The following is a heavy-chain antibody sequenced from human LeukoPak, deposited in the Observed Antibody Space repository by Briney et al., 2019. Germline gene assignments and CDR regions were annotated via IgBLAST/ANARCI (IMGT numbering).Heavy chain of an antibody. CDR2: ISTYNGNT. Sequence: ASAKVSFKASGYTFTSYGISWVRQAPGQGLEWMGWISTYNGNTNYAQKLQGRVTMTTDTSTSTVYMELRSLRSDDTAVYYCARGSSLVVPAAIRAFDIWGQGTMVTVSS. CDR3: ARGSSLVVPAAIRAFDI. D-gene: IGHD2-2*01. CDR1: GYTFTSYG. J-gene: IGHJ3*02. V-gene: IGHV1-18*01.